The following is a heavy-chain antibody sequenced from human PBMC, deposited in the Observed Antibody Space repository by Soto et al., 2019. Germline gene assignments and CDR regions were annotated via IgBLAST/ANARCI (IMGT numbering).Heavy chain of an antibody. CDR1: GGTFSSYT. J-gene: IGHJ3*02. V-gene: IGHV1-69*02. CDR3: ARSSAVAIDACDI. CDR2: IIPILGIA. Sequence: QVQLVQSGAEVKKPGSSVKVSCKASGGTFSSYTISWVRQAPGQGLEWLGRIIPILGIANYAQKFQGRVTITADKSTSTAYRELSSLRSEDTAVYYCARSSAVAIDACDIWGQVTMVTVSS. D-gene: IGHD6-19*01.